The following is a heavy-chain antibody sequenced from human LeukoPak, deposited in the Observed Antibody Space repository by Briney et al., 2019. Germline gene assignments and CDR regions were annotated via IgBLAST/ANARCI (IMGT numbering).Heavy chain of an antibody. V-gene: IGHV3-23*01. D-gene: IGHD6-19*01. J-gene: IGHJ4*02. CDR2: ISGSGGST. CDR1: GFTFSSYA. CDR3: AIGEQWLGALVGTFDY. Sequence: GGSLRLSCAASGFTFSSYAMSWVRQAPGKGLEWVSAISGSGGSTYYADSVKGRFTISRDNSKNTLYLQMNSLRAEDTAVYYCAIGEQWLGALVGTFDYWGQGTLVTVSS.